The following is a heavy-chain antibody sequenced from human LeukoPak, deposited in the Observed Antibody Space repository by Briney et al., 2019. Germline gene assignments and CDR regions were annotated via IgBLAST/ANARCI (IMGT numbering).Heavy chain of an antibody. Sequence: PTGGSLRLSCAVSGFTVNNYWMHWVRQGPGKGLVWVSHINSDGSTIGYADSVKGRFTISRDSAKNTLYLEMNNLRAEDAAVYYCARGYNYRFDYWGQGTLVIVST. D-gene: IGHD1-20*01. CDR1: GFTVNNYW. CDR2: INSDGSTI. J-gene: IGHJ4*02. V-gene: IGHV3-74*01. CDR3: ARGYNYRFDY.